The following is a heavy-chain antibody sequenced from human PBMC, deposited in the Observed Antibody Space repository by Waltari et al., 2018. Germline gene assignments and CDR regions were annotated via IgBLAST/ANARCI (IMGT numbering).Heavy chain of an antibody. V-gene: IGHV4-34*01. CDR3: ASGSSVQTEDY. CDR2: INHSGST. D-gene: IGHD3-22*01. J-gene: IGHJ4*02. CDR1: GGSFSGYY. Sequence: QVQLQQWGAGLLKPSETLSLTCAVYGGSFSGYYWSWIRQPPGKGLEWIGEINHSGSTNYNPSLKSRVTISVDKSKNQFSLKLSSVTAADTAVYYCASGSSVQTEDYWGQGTLVTVSS.